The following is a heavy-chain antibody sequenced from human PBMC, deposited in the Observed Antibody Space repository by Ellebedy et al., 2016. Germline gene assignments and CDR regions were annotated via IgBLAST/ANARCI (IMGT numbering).Heavy chain of an antibody. D-gene: IGHD5-18*01. V-gene: IGHV4-39*07. CDR2: VYYSGRT. CDR1: GDSITSTNYY. Sequence: SETLSLTXTVSGDSITSTNYYWAWIRQPPGKGLEWIGSVYYSGRTYYHPSLKSRVTTSVDTSKSQFSLRLSSVTAADTAVYYCARAQSEGYSYGVDFWGQGTLVTVSS. CDR3: ARAQSEGYSYGVDF. J-gene: IGHJ4*02.